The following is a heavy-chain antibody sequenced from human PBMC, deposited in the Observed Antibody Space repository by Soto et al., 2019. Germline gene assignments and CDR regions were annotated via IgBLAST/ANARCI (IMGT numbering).Heavy chain of an antibody. Sequence: GGSLRLSCAASGFTFSSYAMSWVRQAPGKGLEWVSAISGSGGSTYYADSVKGRFTISRDNSKNTLYLQMNSLRAEDTAVYYCAKWGYYDFWSGYYTGPHYFDYWGQGTLVTVSS. CDR2: ISGSGGST. CDR1: GFTFSSYA. J-gene: IGHJ4*02. CDR3: AKWGYYDFWSGYYTGPHYFDY. D-gene: IGHD3-3*01. V-gene: IGHV3-23*01.